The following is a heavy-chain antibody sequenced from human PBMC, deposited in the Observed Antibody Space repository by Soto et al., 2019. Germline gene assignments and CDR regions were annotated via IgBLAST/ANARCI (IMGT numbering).Heavy chain of an antibody. Sequence: QVQLQESGPGLVKPSETLSLTCTVSGGSISSYYWSWIRQPPGKGLEWIGYIYYSGSTNYNPSLKSRVTISVDTSKNQFSLKLSSVTAADTAVYYCASWIRVEGAFDIWGQGTMVTVSS. CDR3: ASWIRVEGAFDI. J-gene: IGHJ3*02. CDR2: IYYSGST. CDR1: GGSISSYY. D-gene: IGHD5-18*01. V-gene: IGHV4-59*01.